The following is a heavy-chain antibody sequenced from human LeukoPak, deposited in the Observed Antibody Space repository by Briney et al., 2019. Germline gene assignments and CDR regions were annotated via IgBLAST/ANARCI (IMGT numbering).Heavy chain of an antibody. V-gene: IGHV4-34*01. J-gene: IGHJ6*03. D-gene: IGHD3-10*01. CDR2: INHSGST. CDR3: ARRGITMVRGVRLYYYYYMDV. CDR1: GGSFSGYY. Sequence: PSETLSLTCAVYGGSFSGYYWSWIRQPPGKGLEWIGEINHSGSTNYNPSLKSRVTISVDTSKNQFSLKLSSVTAADTAVYYRARRGITMVRGVRLYYYYYMDVWGKGTTVTISS.